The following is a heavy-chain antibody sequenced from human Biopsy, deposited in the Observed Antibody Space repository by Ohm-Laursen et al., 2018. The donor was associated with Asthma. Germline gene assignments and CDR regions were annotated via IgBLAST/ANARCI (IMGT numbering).Heavy chain of an antibody. CDR2: ISFDGSNK. CDR1: GFTFSNYG. CDR3: AKDVFPGWELRRGPDY. V-gene: IGHV3-30*18. J-gene: IGHJ4*02. D-gene: IGHD1-7*01. Sequence: SLRLSCTASGFTFSNYGMHWVRQSPGKGLDWVAVISFDGSNKNYTDSVKGRFTISRDNSRNTLHLQMSSLRAEDTAVYYCAKDVFPGWELRRGPDYWGEGTLVTVSS.